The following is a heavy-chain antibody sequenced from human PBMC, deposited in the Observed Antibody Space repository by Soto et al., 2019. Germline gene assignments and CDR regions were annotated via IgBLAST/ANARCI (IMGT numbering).Heavy chain of an antibody. CDR3: AKESRVSKWGGAFDI. CDR1: GFTFSSYG. CDR2: ISYDGSNK. D-gene: IGHD1-26*01. Sequence: GGSLRLSCAASGFTFSSYGMHWVRQAPGKGLEWVAVISYDGSNKYYADSVKGRFTISRDNSKNTLYLQMNSLRAEDTAVYYCAKESRVSKWGGAFDIWGQGTMVTVSS. J-gene: IGHJ3*02. V-gene: IGHV3-30*18.